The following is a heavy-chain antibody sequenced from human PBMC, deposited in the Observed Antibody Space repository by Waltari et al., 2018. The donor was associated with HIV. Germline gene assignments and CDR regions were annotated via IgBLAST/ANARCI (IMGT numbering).Heavy chain of an antibody. D-gene: IGHD3-22*01. V-gene: IGHV1-18*01. CDR3: ARGDSSGYHSDY. CDR2: ISAYNGNT. CDR1: GYTFTRYG. J-gene: IGHJ4*02. Sequence: QVQLVQSGDEVKKPGVSVKVCCKASGYTFTRYGISWVRQAPGQGLEWMGWISAYNGNTNDAQKLQGRVTMTKDTSTSTAYMELRSLGSDDTSVYYCARGDSSGYHSDYWGQGTLGTVSS.